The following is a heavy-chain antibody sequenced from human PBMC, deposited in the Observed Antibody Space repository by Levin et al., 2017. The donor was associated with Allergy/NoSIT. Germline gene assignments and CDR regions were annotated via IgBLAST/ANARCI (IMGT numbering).Heavy chain of an antibody. CDR2: INPNSGGT. J-gene: IGHJ4*02. Sequence: ASVKVSCKASGYTFTGYYMHWVRQAPGQGLEWMGWINPNSGGTNYAQKFQGRVTMTRDTSISTAYMELSRLRSDDTAVYYCARGRRYYGSGSYYNFDYWGQGTLVTVSS. V-gene: IGHV1-2*02. D-gene: IGHD3-10*01. CDR3: ARGRRYYGSGSYYNFDY. CDR1: GYTFTGYY.